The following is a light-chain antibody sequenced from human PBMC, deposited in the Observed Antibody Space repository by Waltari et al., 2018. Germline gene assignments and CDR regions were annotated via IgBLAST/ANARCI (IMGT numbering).Light chain of an antibody. J-gene: IGLJ2*01. CDR3: QVWDSNTNHVI. V-gene: IGLV3-21*04. CDR2: DDS. Sequence: SSVLTQPPSVSLAPGKTASITCGGNNIGVKSVHWYQQRPGQAPVLVIYDDSARPSGIPERFSGSNSGNTATLTISRVEAVGGADYYCQVWDSNTNHVIFGGGTKLTVL. CDR1: NIGVKS.